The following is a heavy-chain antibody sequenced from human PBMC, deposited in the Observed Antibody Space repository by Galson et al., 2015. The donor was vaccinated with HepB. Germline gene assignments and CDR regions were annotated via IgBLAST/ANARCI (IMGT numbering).Heavy chain of an antibody. Sequence: SLRLSCAASGFIVSSNYMIWVRQAPGKGLEWVSVIYSGGTTYYADPVKGRFTISRDKSRNTVYLQMSSLTPEDTAVYFCVPFPTAWPPGDSRGQRTLVTVSS. CDR1: GFIVSSNY. J-gene: IGHJ4*02. V-gene: IGHV3-66*02. CDR3: VPFPTAWPPGDS. D-gene: IGHD3-16*01. CDR2: IYSGGTT.